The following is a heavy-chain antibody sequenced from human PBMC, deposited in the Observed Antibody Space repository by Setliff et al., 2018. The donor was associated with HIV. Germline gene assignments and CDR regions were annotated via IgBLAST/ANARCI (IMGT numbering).Heavy chain of an antibody. CDR2: IYTSGST. CDR1: GDSISAYY. D-gene: IGHD1-26*01. Sequence: PSETLSLTCTVSGDSISAYYWSWIRQPPNKGLEWIGYIYTSGSTSYNPSLKSRVTISVDTSKNQFSLKLASVSAADTAVYYCARRMSSGSYYDYWGQGTLVTVSS. CDR3: ARRMSSGSYYDY. J-gene: IGHJ4*02. V-gene: IGHV4-4*08.